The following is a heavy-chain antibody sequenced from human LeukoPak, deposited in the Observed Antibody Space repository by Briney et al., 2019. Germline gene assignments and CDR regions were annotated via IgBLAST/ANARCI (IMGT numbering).Heavy chain of an antibody. D-gene: IGHD2-21*01. J-gene: IGHJ4*02. Sequence: GASVKVSCKASGYTFTDYYIHWGRQAPGQGLEWMGWINPNSDYTFYAQKFQGRVTLTRDTSISTVYMELTTLTSDDTALYYCAVAPGDYWGQGTLVSVSA. V-gene: IGHV1-2*02. CDR2: INPNSDYT. CDR3: AVAPGDY. CDR1: GYTFTDYY.